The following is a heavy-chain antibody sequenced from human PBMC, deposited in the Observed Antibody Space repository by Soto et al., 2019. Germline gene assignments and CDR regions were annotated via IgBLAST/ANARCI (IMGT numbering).Heavy chain of an antibody. J-gene: IGHJ4*02. V-gene: IGHV1-18*01. CDR2: VSAYNRNT. CDR3: ARVRQWESLPY. D-gene: IGHD1-26*01. CDR1: GYTFRNYG. Sequence: QVQLVQSGAEVKKPGASVKVSCEAYGYTFRNYGITWVRQAPGQGLEWMGWVSAYNRNTNYAQKFQERVTMTTDTSTSTAYMELRSLRYDDTAIYFCARVRQWESLPYWGQGTLVTVSS.